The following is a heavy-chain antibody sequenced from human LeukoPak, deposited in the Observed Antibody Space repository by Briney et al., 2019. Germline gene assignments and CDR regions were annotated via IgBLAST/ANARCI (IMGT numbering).Heavy chain of an antibody. Sequence: SETLSLTCTVSGGSISGYYWSWIRQPPGKGLEWIGNIYYSGTVNYSPSLKSRVTISVATSNNQFSLNLLFVTAADSAAYYCARGWDTGYGYYGMDVWGQGTTVTVSS. J-gene: IGHJ6*02. CDR1: GGSISGYY. V-gene: IGHV4-59*01. CDR2: IYYSGTV. CDR3: ARGWDTGYGYYGMDV. D-gene: IGHD5-18*01.